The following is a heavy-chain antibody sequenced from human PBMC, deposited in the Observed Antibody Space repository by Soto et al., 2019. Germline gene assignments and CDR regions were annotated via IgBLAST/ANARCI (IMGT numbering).Heavy chain of an antibody. D-gene: IGHD5-12*01. J-gene: IGHJ4*02. V-gene: IGHV1-2*02. CDR3: ARVHTYYYYSGSFDY. Sequence: ASVKVSCKASGYTFTGYYLHWVRQAPGQGLEWMGWINPNNGDTNYAQSFQGRVTMTRDTSISTAYMELSGLRSDDTAVYYCARVHTYYYYSGSFDYWGQGTLVTVSS. CDR1: GYTFTGYY. CDR2: INPNNGDT.